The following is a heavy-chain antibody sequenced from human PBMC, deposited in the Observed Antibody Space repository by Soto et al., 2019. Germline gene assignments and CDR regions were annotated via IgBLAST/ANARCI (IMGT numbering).Heavy chain of an antibody. CDR1: GSIFSGYG. J-gene: IGHJ4*02. V-gene: IGHV3-33*01. CDR3: ASDGIGGNVVRGFCDY. Sequence: QKYLVESGGGVVQPGGSLRLSCVASGSIFSGYGMHWVRQAPGNGLELVAVIWYDGRNQYYADSVQGRFTISRDNSHDMLYLQMDSLRAEDTAAYYCASDGIGGNVVRGFCDYWGQGTLVTVSS. CDR2: IWYDGRNQ. D-gene: IGHD2-15*01.